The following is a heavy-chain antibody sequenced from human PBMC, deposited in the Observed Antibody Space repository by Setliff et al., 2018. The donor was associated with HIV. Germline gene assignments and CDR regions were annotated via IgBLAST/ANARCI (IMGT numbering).Heavy chain of an antibody. Sequence: PSETLSLTCTVTGGSISSGGFYWTWIRQHPGKGLEWIGYIYNTGSTYHSPSLESRVTISIDTSKNQFSLKLSSVTAADTAVYYCARGSSELLDPEGKVYDYWGQGTLVTVSS. CDR1: GGSISSGGFY. CDR3: ARGSSELLDPEGKVYDY. V-gene: IGHV4-31*03. J-gene: IGHJ4*02. D-gene: IGHD1-26*01. CDR2: IYNTGST.